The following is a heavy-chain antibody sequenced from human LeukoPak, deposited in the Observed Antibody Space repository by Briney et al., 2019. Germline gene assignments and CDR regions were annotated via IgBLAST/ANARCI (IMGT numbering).Heavy chain of an antibody. D-gene: IGHD2-2*01. J-gene: IGHJ4*02. CDR3: ARPPIYCSSTSCFQADY. Sequence: GRSLRLSCAASGFTFSSYAMHWVRQAPGKGLEWVAVISYDESNKYYTDSVKGRFTISRDKSKNTLYLQMNSLRTEDTAVYFCARPPIYCSSTSCFQADYWGQGTLVTVSS. V-gene: IGHV3-30-3*01. CDR1: GFTFSSYA. CDR2: ISYDESNK.